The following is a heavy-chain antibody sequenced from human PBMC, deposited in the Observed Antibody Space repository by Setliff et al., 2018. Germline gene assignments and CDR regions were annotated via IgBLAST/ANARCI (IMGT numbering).Heavy chain of an antibody. CDR3: ARDGVFYAMDF. CDR1: GFTFSSLW. V-gene: IGHV3-7*01. Sequence: PGGSLRLSCSASGFTFSSLWMAWVRQAPGKGLEWVANINQGGSDQFYVESVKGRFTISRDNAKNSLYLQMNSLRAEDSAVYYCARDGVFYAMDFWGQGTTVTVSS. CDR2: INQGGSDQ. J-gene: IGHJ6*02. D-gene: IGHD3-10*01.